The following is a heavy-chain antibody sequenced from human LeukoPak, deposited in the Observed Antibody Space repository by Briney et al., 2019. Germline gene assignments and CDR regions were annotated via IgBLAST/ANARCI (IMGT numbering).Heavy chain of an antibody. CDR1: GFTFSSYA. Sequence: AGGSLRLSCAASGFTFSSYAMHWVRQAPGKGLEWVAVISYDGSNKYYADSVKGRFTISRDNSKNTLYLQMNSLRAEDTAVYYCARGKVFLGYCSGGSCYSPSNYYYYGMDVWGQGTTVTVSS. CDR3: ARGKVFLGYCSGGSCYSPSNYYYYGMDV. CDR2: ISYDGSNK. V-gene: IGHV3-30-3*01. D-gene: IGHD2-15*01. J-gene: IGHJ6*02.